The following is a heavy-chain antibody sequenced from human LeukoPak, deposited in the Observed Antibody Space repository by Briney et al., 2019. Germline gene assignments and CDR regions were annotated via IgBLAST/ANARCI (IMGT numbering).Heavy chain of an antibody. D-gene: IGHD2-8*01. CDR3: ARNGHGYYYYYGMDV. V-gene: IGHV4-4*02. CDR2: IYHSGST. J-gene: IGHJ6*04. Sequence: PSGTLSLTCAVSGGSISSSNWWSWVRQPPGKGLEWIGEIYHSGSTNYNPSLKSRVTISVDKSKNQFSLKLSSVTAADTAVYYCARNGHGYYYYYGMDVWGKGTTVTVPS. CDR1: GGSISSSNW.